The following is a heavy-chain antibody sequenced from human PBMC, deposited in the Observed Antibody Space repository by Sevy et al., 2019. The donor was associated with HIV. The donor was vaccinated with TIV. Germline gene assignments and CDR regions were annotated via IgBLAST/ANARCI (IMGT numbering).Heavy chain of an antibody. CDR1: GFTFSDYY. Sequence: GGSLRLSCAASGFTFSDYYMGWVRQAPGKGLEWVANVNQDGSQKHYVGSVKGRFSVSRDNAKNSVYLQMNRLRVGDTGIYYCARELWPGDYWGQGTLVTVSS. D-gene: IGHD2-21*01. CDR2: VNQDGSQK. CDR3: ARELWPGDY. J-gene: IGHJ4*02. V-gene: IGHV3-7*01.